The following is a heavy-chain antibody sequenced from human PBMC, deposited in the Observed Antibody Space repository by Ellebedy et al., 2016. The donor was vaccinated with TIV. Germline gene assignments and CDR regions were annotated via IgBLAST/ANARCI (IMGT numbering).Heavy chain of an antibody. CDR1: GFTFSYYT. CDR3: ARRRYYDSSGSGDFDY. D-gene: IGHD3-22*01. J-gene: IGHJ4*02. CDR2: ISSGSSTI. V-gene: IGHV3-48*02. Sequence: GESLKISCAASGFTFSYYTMNWVRQAPGKGLEWVSYISSGSSTIYYADSVKGRFTISRDNAKNSLYLQMNSLRDDDTAVYYCARRRYYDSSGSGDFDYWGQGTLVTVSS.